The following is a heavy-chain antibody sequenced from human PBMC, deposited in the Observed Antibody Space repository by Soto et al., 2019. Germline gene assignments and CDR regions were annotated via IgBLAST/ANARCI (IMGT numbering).Heavy chain of an antibody. J-gene: IGHJ4*01. CDR2: ISPRGVAT. CDR3: AKDLEIGYSYGYADY. CDR1: GFTFSDYA. D-gene: IGHD5-18*01. Sequence: PGGSLRLSCAASGFTFSDYAMTWVRQAPGKGLEWLSTISPRGVATYYSESVKGRFTISRDNSKNTLYLQMNTLGAEDTALYYCAKDLEIGYSYGYADYWGQGTLVTVSS. V-gene: IGHV3-23*01.